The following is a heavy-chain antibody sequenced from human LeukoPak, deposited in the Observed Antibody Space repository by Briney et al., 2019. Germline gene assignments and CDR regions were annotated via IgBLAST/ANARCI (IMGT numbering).Heavy chain of an antibody. D-gene: IGHD2-2*01. Sequence: GGSLRLSCAASGFTFSDSAIHWVRQASGKGLEWVGRIRSKANSYATAYAASVKGRFTISRDDSENTAYLQMNSLKTEDTALYYCTRYPLLSGPFDYWGQGTLVTVSS. V-gene: IGHV3-73*01. CDR2: IRSKANSYAT. CDR3: TRYPLLSGPFDY. J-gene: IGHJ4*02. CDR1: GFTFSDSA.